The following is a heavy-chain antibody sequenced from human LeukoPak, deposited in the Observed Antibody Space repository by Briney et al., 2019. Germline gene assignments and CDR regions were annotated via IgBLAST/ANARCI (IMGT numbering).Heavy chain of an antibody. Sequence: PGRSLSLSRAVSGFLLSNYWMLCVRQAPSKGRVWVSHIIGDGSGTNYADFVKGRFTISRDNAKNTLYLQMNSLRADDTAVYYCARSGDGDMDVWGKGTTVTVSS. CDR3: ARSGDGDMDV. CDR1: GFLLSNYW. D-gene: IGHD3-10*01. V-gene: IGHV3-74*01. CDR2: IIGDGSGT. J-gene: IGHJ6*03.